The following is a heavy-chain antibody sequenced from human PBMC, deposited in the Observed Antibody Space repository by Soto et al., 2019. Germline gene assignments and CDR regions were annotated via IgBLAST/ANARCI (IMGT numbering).Heavy chain of an antibody. CDR3: ARLYSGYDLSYYYYYGMDV. Sequence: GGSLRLSCAASGFTFSSYSMNWVRQAPGKGLEWVSSISSSSSYIYYADSVKGRFTISRDNAKNSLYLQMNSLRAEDTAVYYCARLYSGYDLSYYYYYGMDVWGQGTTVTVSS. CDR1: GFTFSSYS. CDR2: ISSSSSYI. D-gene: IGHD5-12*01. V-gene: IGHV3-21*01. J-gene: IGHJ6*02.